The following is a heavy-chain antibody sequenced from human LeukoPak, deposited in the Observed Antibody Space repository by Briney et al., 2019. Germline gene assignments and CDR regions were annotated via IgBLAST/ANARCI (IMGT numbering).Heavy chain of an antibody. V-gene: IGHV3-74*01. J-gene: IGHJ4*02. CDR2: ISHDGII. CDR1: GFTFSSYV. D-gene: IGHD5-24*01. Sequence: GGSLRLSCETAGFTFSSYVMHWDRRTPGKGLVWVSRISHDGIISYADSVKGRFTISRDNAKNTLTLQMNSLRVEDTAMYFCARDWVYKIDYWGRGTLVTVSS. CDR3: ARDWVYKIDY.